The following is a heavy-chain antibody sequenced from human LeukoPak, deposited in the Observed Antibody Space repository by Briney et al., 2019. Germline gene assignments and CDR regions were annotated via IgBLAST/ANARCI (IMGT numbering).Heavy chain of an antibody. D-gene: IGHD2-15*01. V-gene: IGHV3-11*06. CDR2: ISSSSSYT. CDR3: ARDPPYCSGGSCYSVYYFDY. J-gene: IGHJ4*02. CDR1: GYTFSDYY. Sequence: SCKASGYTFSDYYMSWIRQASGKGLEWVSYISSSSSYTNYADSVKGRFTISRDNAKNSLYLQMNSLRAEDTAVYYCARDPPYCSGGSCYSVYYFDYWGQGTLVTVSS.